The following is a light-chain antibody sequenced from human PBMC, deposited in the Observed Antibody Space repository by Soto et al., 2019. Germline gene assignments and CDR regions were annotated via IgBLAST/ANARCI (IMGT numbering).Light chain of an antibody. CDR2: EVS. CDR3: TSYTSSSTDADVV. CDR1: SSDVGGYNY. Sequence: QSALTQPASVSGSPGQSITISCTGTSSDVGGYNYVSWYQQHPGKAPKLMIHEVSNRPSGVSNRFSGSKSGNTASLTISGLQAEDEADYYCTSYTSSSTDADVVFGGGTKLTVL. V-gene: IGLV2-14*01. J-gene: IGLJ2*01.